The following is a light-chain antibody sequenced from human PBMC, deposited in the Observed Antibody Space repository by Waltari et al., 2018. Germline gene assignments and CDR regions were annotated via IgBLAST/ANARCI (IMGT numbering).Light chain of an antibody. Sequence: FMLTQPHSVSESPGKTVTISCTRSSGNIATNYVQWYQPRPGSAPTKVIYEDNQRPSWVPARFSDALDSSSNSASLIISGLKAEDEADYYCQSFDSSHVVFGGGTKLTVL. CDR1: SGNIATNY. J-gene: IGLJ2*01. V-gene: IGLV6-57*03. CDR2: EDN. CDR3: QSFDSSHVV.